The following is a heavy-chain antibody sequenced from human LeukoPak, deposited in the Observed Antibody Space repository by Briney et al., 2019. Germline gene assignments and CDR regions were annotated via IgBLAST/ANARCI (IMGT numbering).Heavy chain of an antibody. D-gene: IGHD5-18*01. J-gene: IGHJ4*02. V-gene: IGHV3-11*04. CDR3: AKEMRGFSYGPLDY. CDR1: GFTFSDYY. CDR2: ISSRGSTI. Sequence: GGSLRLSCAASGFTFSDYYMTWIRQAPGKGLEWVSYISSRGSTIYYADSVKGRFTISRDNAKNSLYLQMNSLRAEDTAVYYCAKEMRGFSYGPLDYWGQGTLVTVSS.